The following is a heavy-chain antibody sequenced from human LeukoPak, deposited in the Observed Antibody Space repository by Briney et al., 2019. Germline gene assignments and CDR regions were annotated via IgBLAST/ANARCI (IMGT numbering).Heavy chain of an antibody. V-gene: IGHV3-23*01. CDR2: ITGSGQTK. CDR3: AKESLVVIESYFDN. J-gene: IGHJ4*02. CDR1: GFSFSDYA. Sequence: PGGSLRLSCLVSGFSFSDYAMSWVRRAPGKGLEWVSAITGSGQTKYYTDSVKGRFTMSRDNSKNTLYLQMNSLRDEDTAEYFCAKESLVVIESYFDNWGQGTLVTVSS. D-gene: IGHD3-22*01.